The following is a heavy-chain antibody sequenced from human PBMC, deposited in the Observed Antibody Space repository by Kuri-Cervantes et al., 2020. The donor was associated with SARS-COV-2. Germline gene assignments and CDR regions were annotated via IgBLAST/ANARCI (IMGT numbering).Heavy chain of an antibody. CDR1: GFTFSSYS. V-gene: IGHV3-21*01. CDR2: ISSSSSYI. D-gene: IGHD6-6*01. Sequence: GGSLRLSCAASGFTFSSYSMNWVRQAPGKGLEWVSSISSSSSYIYYADSVKGRFTISRDNSKNTLYLQMNSLRAEDTAVYYCARADSSSSRYFDYWGQGTLVTVSS. CDR3: ARADSSSSRYFDY. J-gene: IGHJ4*02.